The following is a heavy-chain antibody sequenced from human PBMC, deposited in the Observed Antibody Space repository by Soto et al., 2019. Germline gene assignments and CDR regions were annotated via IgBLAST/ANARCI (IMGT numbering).Heavy chain of an antibody. Sequence: PSETLSLTCAVYGGSFSGYYWSWIRQPPGKGLEWIGEINHSGSTNYNPSLKSRVTISVDTSKNQFSLKLSSVTAADTAVYYCARSPSDILTGYSPSYYYYYGMDVWGQGTTVT. J-gene: IGHJ6*02. V-gene: IGHV4-34*01. CDR1: GGSFSGYY. CDR3: ARSPSDILTGYSPSYYYYYGMDV. D-gene: IGHD3-9*01. CDR2: INHSGST.